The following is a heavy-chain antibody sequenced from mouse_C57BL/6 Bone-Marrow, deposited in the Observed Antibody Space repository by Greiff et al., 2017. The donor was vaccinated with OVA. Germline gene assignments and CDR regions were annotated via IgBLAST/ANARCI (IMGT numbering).Heavy chain of an antibody. Sequence: QVQLKQSGAELARPGASVKLSCKASGYTFTSYGISWVKQRTGRGLEWIGEIYPRSGNTYYNEKFKGKATLTADKSSSTAYMELRSLTSEDSAVYFSARFELYDSDDRAWFAYWGQGTLVTVSA. CDR3: ARFELYDSDDRAWFAY. CDR2: IYPRSGNT. V-gene: IGHV1-81*01. D-gene: IGHD2-12*01. J-gene: IGHJ3*01. CDR1: GYTFTSYG.